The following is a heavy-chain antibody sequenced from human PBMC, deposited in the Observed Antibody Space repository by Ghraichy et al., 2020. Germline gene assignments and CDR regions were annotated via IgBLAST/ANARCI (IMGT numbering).Heavy chain of an antibody. CDR3: ARSKREQWLVRDWFDP. D-gene: IGHD6-19*01. Sequence: SQTLSLTCAISGDSVSSNSVAWNWIRQSPSRGLEWLGRTYYRSKWYNDYAVSVKSRITINPDTSKNQFSLQLNSVTPEDTAVYYCARSKREQWLVRDWFDPWGQGTLVTVSS. CDR2: TYYRSKWYN. J-gene: IGHJ5*02. V-gene: IGHV6-1*01. CDR1: GDSVSSNSVA.